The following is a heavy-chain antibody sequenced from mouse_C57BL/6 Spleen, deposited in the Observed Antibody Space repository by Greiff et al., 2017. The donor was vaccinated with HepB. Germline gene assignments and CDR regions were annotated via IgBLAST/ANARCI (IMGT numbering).Heavy chain of an antibody. V-gene: IGHV5-17*01. CDR1: GFTFSDYG. CDR3: ARTYDYVYAMDY. D-gene: IGHD2-4*01. J-gene: IGHJ4*01. Sequence: EVQLVESGGGLVKPGGSLKLSCAASGFTFSDYGMHWVRQAPEKGLEWVAYISSGSSTIYYADTVKGRFTISRDNAKNTLFLQMTSLRSEDTAMYYCARTYDYVYAMDYWGQGTSVTVSS. CDR2: ISSGSSTI.